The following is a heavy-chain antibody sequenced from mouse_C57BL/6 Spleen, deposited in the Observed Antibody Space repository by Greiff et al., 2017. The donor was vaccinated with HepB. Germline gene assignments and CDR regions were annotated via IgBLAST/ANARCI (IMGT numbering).Heavy chain of an antibody. J-gene: IGHJ3*01. Sequence: EVHLVESGGGLVQPGGSLSLSCAASGFTFTDYYMSWVRQPPGKALEWLGFIRNKANGYTTEYSASVKGRFTISRDNSQSILYLQMNALRAEDSATYYCASLYYDYDWFAYWGQGTLVTVSA. CDR3: ASLYYDYDWFAY. CDR1: GFTFTDYY. CDR2: IRNKANGYTT. V-gene: IGHV7-3*01. D-gene: IGHD2-4*01.